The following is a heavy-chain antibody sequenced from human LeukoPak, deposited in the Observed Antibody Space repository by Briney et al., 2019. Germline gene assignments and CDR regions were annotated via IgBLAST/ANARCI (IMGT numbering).Heavy chain of an antibody. CDR3: ASTGTTALFDY. Sequence: SETLSLTCAVSGYSISSGYYWGWIRQPPGKGLEWIGSIYHSGSTHYNPSLKSRVTISVDTSKNQFSLKLSSVTAADTAVYYCASTGTTALFDYWGQGTLVTVSS. CDR2: IYHSGST. V-gene: IGHV4-38-2*01. J-gene: IGHJ4*02. D-gene: IGHD1-7*01. CDR1: GYSISSGYY.